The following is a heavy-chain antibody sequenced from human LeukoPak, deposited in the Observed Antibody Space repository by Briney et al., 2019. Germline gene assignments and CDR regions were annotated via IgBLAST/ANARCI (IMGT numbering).Heavy chain of an antibody. Sequence: GGSLRLSCAASGFTFSSYEMNWVRQAPGKGLEWVSYISSSGSTIYYADSVKGRFTISRDNSKNTLYLQMNSLRAEDTAVYYCVKDPYGDYLRYFDYWGQGTLVTVSS. CDR3: VKDPYGDYLRYFDY. J-gene: IGHJ4*02. D-gene: IGHD4-17*01. CDR1: GFTFSSYE. CDR2: ISSSGSTI. V-gene: IGHV3-48*03.